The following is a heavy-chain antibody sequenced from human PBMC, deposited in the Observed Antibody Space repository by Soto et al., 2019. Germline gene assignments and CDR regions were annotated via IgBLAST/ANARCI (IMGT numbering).Heavy chain of an antibody. CDR2: IFPGDSDN. CDR3: ARGLTSISNTYYSDY. V-gene: IGHV5-51*01. D-gene: IGHD1-26*01. Sequence: GWMSQKTRKGLEWMGIIFPGDSDNRYSPSIRGQVNISADTSISTAYLQWGSLKASDSAMYYCARGLTSISNTYYSDYWGKGTPVPVTP. J-gene: IGHJ4*02.